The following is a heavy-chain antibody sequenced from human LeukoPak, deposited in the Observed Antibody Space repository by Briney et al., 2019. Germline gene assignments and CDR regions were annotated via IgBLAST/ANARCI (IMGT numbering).Heavy chain of an antibody. J-gene: IGHJ4*02. CDR1: GFTSSNYA. D-gene: IGHD6-13*01. CDR3: AKDRGSSWQITGFDY. CDR2: ITTGGST. Sequence: GGSLRLSCAVSGFTSSNYAMSWVRQAPGKGLEWVSGITTGGSTYYADSVKGRFTISRDNSKSTLYLQMNSLRADDTAVYYCAKDRGSSWQITGFDYWGQGILVTVPS. V-gene: IGHV3-23*01.